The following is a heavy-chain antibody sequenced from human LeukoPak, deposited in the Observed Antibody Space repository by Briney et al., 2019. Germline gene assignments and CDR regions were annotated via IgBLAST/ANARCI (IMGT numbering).Heavy chain of an antibody. CDR3: ARVLSKNSGYYDY. Sequence: GGSLRLSCAASGFTFSSYSMNWVRQAPGKGLEWVSSISSSSSYIYYADSVKGRFTISRDNAKNSLYLQMNSLRAEDTAVYYCARVLSKNSGYYDYWGQGTLVTVSS. CDR2: ISSSSSYI. CDR1: GFTFSSYS. J-gene: IGHJ4*02. V-gene: IGHV3-21*01. D-gene: IGHD3-22*01.